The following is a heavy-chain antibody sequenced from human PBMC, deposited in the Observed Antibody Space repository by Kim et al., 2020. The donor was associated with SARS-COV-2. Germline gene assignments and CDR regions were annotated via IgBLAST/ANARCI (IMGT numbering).Heavy chain of an antibody. CDR2: ISSSSSYT. V-gene: IGHV3-11*05. Sequence: GGSQRLSCAASGFTFSDYYMSWIRQAPGKGLEWVSYISSSSSYTNYADSVKGRFTISRDNAKNSLYLQMNSLRAEDTAVYYCARDGPSGPAAGIPSSGWTSKGYYYGMDVWGQGTTVTVSS. CDR1: GFTFSDYY. J-gene: IGHJ6*02. CDR3: ARDGPSGPAAGIPSSGWTSKGYYYGMDV. D-gene: IGHD6-19*01.